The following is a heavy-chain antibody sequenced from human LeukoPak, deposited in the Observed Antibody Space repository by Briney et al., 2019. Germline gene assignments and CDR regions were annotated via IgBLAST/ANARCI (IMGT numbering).Heavy chain of an antibody. Sequence: GGSLRLSCSASGFTFNIYGMHWVRQTPGKGLQWVTFIRYDGSNKYYADSVKGRFTISRDNSKNTLYLQMNSLRAEDTAVYYCAKVLRIAVAGGLVDVWGKGTTVTISS. CDR3: AKVLRIAVAGGLVDV. V-gene: IGHV3-30*02. CDR2: IRYDGSNK. J-gene: IGHJ6*04. CDR1: GFTFNIYG. D-gene: IGHD6-19*01.